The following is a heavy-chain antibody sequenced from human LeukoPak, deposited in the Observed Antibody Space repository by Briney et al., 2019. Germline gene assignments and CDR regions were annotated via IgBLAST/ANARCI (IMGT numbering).Heavy chain of an antibody. D-gene: IGHD3-10*01. CDR1: GGSFSGYY. Sequence: SETLSLTCAVYGGSFSGYYWSWVRQPPGKGLEWLGEINHSGSTNYNPSLKSRVTISVDTSKNQFSLKLSSVTAADTAVYYCARGPIVNYGSGKCPRWFDPWGQGTLVTVSS. V-gene: IGHV4-34*01. CDR2: INHSGST. CDR3: ARGPIVNYGSGKCPRWFDP. J-gene: IGHJ5*02.